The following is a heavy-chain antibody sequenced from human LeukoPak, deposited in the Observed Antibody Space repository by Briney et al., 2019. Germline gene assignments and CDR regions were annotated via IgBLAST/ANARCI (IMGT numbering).Heavy chain of an antibody. V-gene: IGHV3-30*18. CDR1: GFTFSSYG. CDR2: ISYDGSNK. J-gene: IGHJ4*02. D-gene: IGHD6-19*01. CDR3: AKDWYSSGPIDY. Sequence: GGSLRLSCAASGFTFSSYGMHWVRQAPGKGLEWVAVISYDGSNKYYADSVKGRFTISRDNSKNTLYLQMNSLRAEDTAVYYCAKDWYSSGPIDYWGQGTLVTVSS.